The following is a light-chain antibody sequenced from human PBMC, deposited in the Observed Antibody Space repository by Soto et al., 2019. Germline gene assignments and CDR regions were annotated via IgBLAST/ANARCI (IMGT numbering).Light chain of an antibody. J-gene: IGLJ2*01. Sequence: QSALTQPPSASGSPGQSVTISCTGTSSDVGGYNYVSWYQQHPGKAPKLMIYEVSKRPSGVPDRFSGSKSGNTASLTVSGLQAEDEDDYYCSSYARGVFGGGTKLTGL. CDR3: SSYARGV. V-gene: IGLV2-8*01. CDR1: SSDVGGYNY. CDR2: EVS.